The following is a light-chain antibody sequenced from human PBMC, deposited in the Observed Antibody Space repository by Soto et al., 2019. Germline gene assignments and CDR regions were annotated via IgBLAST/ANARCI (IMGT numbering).Light chain of an antibody. J-gene: IGKJ2*01. Sequence: EIVMTQSPATLSVSPGESATLSCRASQSVSSKLAWYQQKPGQAPRLLIYGASTRATGIPARFSGSGSGTELTLTISGLQSEDFAVYYCQQYNTWYTFGQGTKLEIK. CDR2: GAS. CDR3: QQYNTWYT. CDR1: QSVSSK. V-gene: IGKV3-15*01.